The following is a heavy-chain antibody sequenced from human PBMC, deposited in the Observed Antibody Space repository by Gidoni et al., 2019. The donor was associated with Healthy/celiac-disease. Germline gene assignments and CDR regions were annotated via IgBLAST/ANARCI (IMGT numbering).Heavy chain of an antibody. CDR1: GFPLSADY. J-gene: IGHJ4*02. D-gene: IGHD2-15*01. CDR3: AREAVVAAPVDY. V-gene: IGHV3-11*01. CDR2: ISSSGSTI. Sequence: QVQLVESGGGLVKPGGSLRLSCAASGFPLSADYMSWIRQAPGKGLEWVSYISSSGSTIYYADSVKARFTISRDNAKNSLYLQMNSLRAEDTAVYYCAREAVVAAPVDYWGQGTLVTVSS.